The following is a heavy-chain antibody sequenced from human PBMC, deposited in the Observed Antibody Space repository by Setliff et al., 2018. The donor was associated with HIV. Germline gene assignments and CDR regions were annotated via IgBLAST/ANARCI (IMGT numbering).Heavy chain of an antibody. CDR3: ARDHATSSWFTALLDY. D-gene: IGHD6-13*01. Sequence: GGSLRLSCTASGISFSSSAISWVRQAPGKGLEWVSVISSSGASIYYADSVKGRFTISRDNAKNSLYLQMNSLRAEDTAVYYCARDHATSSWFTALLDYWGQGALVTVSS. J-gene: IGHJ4*02. CDR1: GISFSSSA. V-gene: IGHV3-23*01. CDR2: ISSSGASI.